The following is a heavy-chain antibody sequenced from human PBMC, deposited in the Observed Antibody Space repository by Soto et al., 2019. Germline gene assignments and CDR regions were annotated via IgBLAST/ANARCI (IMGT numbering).Heavy chain of an antibody. D-gene: IGHD6-6*01. CDR1: GGSISSYY. Sequence: QVQLQESGPGLVKPSETLSLTCTVSGGSISSYYWSWIRQPPGKGLEWIGYIYYSGSTNYNPSLKSRVTISVDTSKNQFSLKLSSLTAADTAVYYCASLAAPQYYYYYMDVWGKGTTVTVSS. J-gene: IGHJ6*03. CDR2: IYYSGST. CDR3: ASLAAPQYYYYYMDV. V-gene: IGHV4-59*01.